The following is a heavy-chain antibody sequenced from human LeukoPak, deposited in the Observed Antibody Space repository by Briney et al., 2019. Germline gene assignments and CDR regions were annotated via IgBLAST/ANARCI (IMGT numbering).Heavy chain of an antibody. V-gene: IGHV4-34*01. CDR1: GGSFSGYY. CDR2: INHSGST. D-gene: IGHD3-10*01. Sequence: WETLSLTCAVYGGSFSGYYWSWIRQPPGKGLEWIGEINHSGSTNYNPSLKSRVTISVDTSKNQFSLKLSSVTAADTAVYYCARGSRGPGATVRFDLWALAPWSLSPQ. CDR3: ARGSRGPGATVRFDL. J-gene: IGHJ2*01.